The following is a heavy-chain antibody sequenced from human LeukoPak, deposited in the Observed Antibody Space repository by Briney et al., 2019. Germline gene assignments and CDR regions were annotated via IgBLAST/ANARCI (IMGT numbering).Heavy chain of an antibody. CDR3: ARANYDFWSGYFVFRSWFDP. Sequence: KPSETLSLTCTVSGGSVSSGSYYWSWIRQPPGKGLERIGYIYYSGSTNYNPSLKSRVTISVDTSKNQFSPKLSSVTTADTAVYYCARANYDFWSGYFVFRSWFDPWGQGTLVTVSS. J-gene: IGHJ5*02. D-gene: IGHD3-3*01. V-gene: IGHV4-61*01. CDR2: IYYSGST. CDR1: GGSVSSGSYY.